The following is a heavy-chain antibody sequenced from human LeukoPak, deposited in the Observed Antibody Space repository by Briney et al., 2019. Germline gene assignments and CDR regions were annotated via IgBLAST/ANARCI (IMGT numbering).Heavy chain of an antibody. V-gene: IGHV3-23*01. CDR1: GFTFSSYA. CDR3: AKRRMSGSYFDY. J-gene: IGHJ4*02. CDR2: ISGSGGST. Sequence: PGGSLRLSCAASGFTFSSYAMSWVRQAPGEGLEWVSAISGSGGSTYYADSVKGRFTISRDNSKNTLYLQMNSLRAGDTAVYYCAKRRMSGSYFDYWGQGTLVTVSS. D-gene: IGHD1-26*01.